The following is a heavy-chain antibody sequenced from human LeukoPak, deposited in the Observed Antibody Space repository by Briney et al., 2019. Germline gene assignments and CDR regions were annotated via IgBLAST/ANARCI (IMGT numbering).Heavy chain of an antibody. CDR2: INPNSGGT. D-gene: IGHD2-2*01. V-gene: IGHV1-2*02. J-gene: IGHJ4*02. Sequence: ASVKVSCTASGYTFTGYYIHWVRQAPGQGLEWMGWINPNSGGTDYAQQFQGRVTMTRDTSISTAYMELSRLRSDDTAVYYCAIDPREGIVVVPGPEWGQGTLVTVSS. CDR3: AIDPREGIVVVPGPE. CDR1: GYTFTGYY.